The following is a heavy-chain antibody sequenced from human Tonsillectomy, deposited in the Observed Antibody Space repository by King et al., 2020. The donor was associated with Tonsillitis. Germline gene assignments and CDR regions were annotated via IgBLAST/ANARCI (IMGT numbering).Heavy chain of an antibody. Sequence: VQLVESGGGVVQPGGSLRLSCAASGFTFSTYAMHWVRQAPGKGLEWVAFLRYDGSNKYYADSVKGRFTVSRDNSKNTLYLQMNSLRAEDTAVYYCAKDLEYYDTTGYYRPHWGQGTLVTVSS. J-gene: IGHJ4*02. CDR2: LRYDGSNK. CDR3: AKDLEYYDTTGYYRPH. CDR1: GFTFSTYA. V-gene: IGHV3-30*02. D-gene: IGHD3-22*01.